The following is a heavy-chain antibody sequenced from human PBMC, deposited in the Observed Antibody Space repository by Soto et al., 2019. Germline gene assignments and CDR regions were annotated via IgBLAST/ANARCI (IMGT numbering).Heavy chain of an antibody. D-gene: IGHD4-4*01. CDR1: GGSFSSGDYC. V-gene: IGHV4-30-4*01. CDR3: ARVTKYSNYVGY. CDR2: IYYSGST. Sequence: PSAPVSLTCSDSGGSFSSGDYCWSGIVHPAGNGLVWIGYIYYSGSTYYIPSLTSRVTISVDTSKNRFSLKLSSVTAADTAVYYCARVTKYSNYVGYWGQGTLVTVSS. J-gene: IGHJ4*02.